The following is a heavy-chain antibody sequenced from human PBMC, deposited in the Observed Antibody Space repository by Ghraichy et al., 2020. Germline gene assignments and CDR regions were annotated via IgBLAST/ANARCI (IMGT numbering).Heavy chain of an antibody. J-gene: IGHJ3*02. Sequence: SETLSLTCTVSGGSISSYYWSWIRQPPGKGLEWIGYIYYSGSTNYNPSLKSRVTISVDTSKNQFSLKLSSVTAADTAVYYCARVLWFGELDFGGDAFDIWGQGTMVTVSS. D-gene: IGHD3-10*01. V-gene: IGHV4-59*01. CDR3: ARVLWFGELDFGGDAFDI. CDR1: GGSISSYY. CDR2: IYYSGST.